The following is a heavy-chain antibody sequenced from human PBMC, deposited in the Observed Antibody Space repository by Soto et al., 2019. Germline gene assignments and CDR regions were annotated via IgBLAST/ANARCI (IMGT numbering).Heavy chain of an antibody. V-gene: IGHV2-5*02. J-gene: IGHJ4*02. D-gene: IGHD6-6*01. CDR3: AHSRPPRLLDY. CDR1: GFSLCTSGVG. CDR2: IYWDDDK. Sequence: QITLKESGPTLVKPTQTLTLPCTFSGFSLCTSGVGVGWISQPPGKALDLLALIYWDDDKRYIPSLNSRLTITKDTSKNQVILTMTNIDPVDTATYYCAHSRPPRLLDYWGQGTLVTGSS.